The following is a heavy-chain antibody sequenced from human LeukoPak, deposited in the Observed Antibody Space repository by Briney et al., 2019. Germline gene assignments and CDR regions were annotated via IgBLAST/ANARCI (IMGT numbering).Heavy chain of an antibody. CDR3: AKDCSGGSCYSAYYYYGMDV. D-gene: IGHD2-15*01. J-gene: IGHJ6*02. CDR1: GFTFSTCA. Sequence: GGSLRLSCAASGFTFSTCAMSWVRQAPGKGLEWVSGISGTTSGTYYADSVKGRFTISRDNSKNTLFLQVNSLRAEDTAVYYCAKDCSGGSCYSAYYYYGMDVWGQGTTVTVSS. V-gene: IGHV3-23*01. CDR2: ISGTTSGT.